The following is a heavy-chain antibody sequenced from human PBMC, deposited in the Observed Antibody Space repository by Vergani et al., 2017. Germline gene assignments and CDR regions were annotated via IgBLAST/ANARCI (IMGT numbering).Heavy chain of an antibody. Sequence: QVQLVQSGAEVKKPGSSVKVSCKASGGTFSSYAISWVRQAPGQGLEWMGRIIPILGIANYAQKFQGRVTITADKSTSTAYMELSSLRSEATAVYYGARGPGLDKNWFDPWGQGTLVTVSS. V-gene: IGHV1-69*09. CDR3: ARGPGLDKNWFDP. CDR2: IIPILGIA. J-gene: IGHJ5*02. D-gene: IGHD3/OR15-3a*01. CDR1: GGTFSSYA.